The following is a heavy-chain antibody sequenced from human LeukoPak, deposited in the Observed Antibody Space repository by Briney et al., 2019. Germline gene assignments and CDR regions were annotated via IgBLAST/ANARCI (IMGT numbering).Heavy chain of an antibody. Sequence: GGSLRLSCAASGFTFSSYAMSWVRQAPGKGLEWVSAISGSGGSTYYADSVKGRFTISRDNSKNTLYLQMNSLRAEDTAVYYCAKYVWGSYRLDTFDYWSQGTLVTVSS. V-gene: IGHV3-23*01. CDR2: ISGSGGST. D-gene: IGHD3-16*02. CDR1: GFTFSSYA. CDR3: AKYVWGSYRLDTFDY. J-gene: IGHJ4*02.